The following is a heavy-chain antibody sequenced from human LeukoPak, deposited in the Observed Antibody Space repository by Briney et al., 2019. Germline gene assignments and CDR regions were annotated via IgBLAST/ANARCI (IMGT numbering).Heavy chain of an antibody. CDR2: ISSSSSYI. D-gene: IGHD3-16*01. V-gene: IGHV3-21*01. Sequence: GGSLRLSCAASGFTFSSYSMNWVRQAPGQGLELVSSISSSSSYIYYADSVKGRFTISRDNAKNSLYLQMNSLRAEDTAVFYCARSRYDYIWGIDYWGQGTLVTISS. CDR1: GFTFSSYS. CDR3: ARSRYDYIWGIDY. J-gene: IGHJ4*02.